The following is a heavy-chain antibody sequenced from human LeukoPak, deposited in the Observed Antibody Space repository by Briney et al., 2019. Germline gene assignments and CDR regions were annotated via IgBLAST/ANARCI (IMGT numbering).Heavy chain of an antibody. V-gene: IGHV3-30-3*01. D-gene: IGHD5-24*01. J-gene: IGHJ4*02. Sequence: PGGSLGLSCAASGFSFSDYAMHWVRQAPGKGLEWVAIISYDGNNIHYADSVKGRFTISRDNSKNTLYLQMDSQRPEDTAVYYCARDLRWLVTADFWGQGALVTVSS. CDR1: GFSFSDYA. CDR2: ISYDGNNI. CDR3: ARDLRWLVTADF.